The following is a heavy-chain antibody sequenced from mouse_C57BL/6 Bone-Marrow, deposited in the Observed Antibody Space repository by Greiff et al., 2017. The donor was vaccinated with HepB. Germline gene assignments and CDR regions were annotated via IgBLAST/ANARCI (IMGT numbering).Heavy chain of an antibody. CDR1: GYTFTSYW. J-gene: IGHJ2*01. Sequence: EVKLVESGTVLARPGASVKMSCKTSGYTFTSYWMHWVKQRPGQGLEWIGAIYPGNSDTSYNQKFKGKAKLTAVTSASTAYMELSSLTNEDSAVYYCTRGATMVTTKDYFDYWGQGTTLTVSS. D-gene: IGHD2-2*01. CDR2: IYPGNSDT. CDR3: TRGATMVTTKDYFDY. V-gene: IGHV1-5*01.